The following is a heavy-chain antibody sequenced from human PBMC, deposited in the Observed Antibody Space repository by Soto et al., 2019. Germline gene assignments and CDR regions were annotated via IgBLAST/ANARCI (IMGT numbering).Heavy chain of an antibody. J-gene: IGHJ6*02. Sequence: GGSLKISCKGSGYSFTSYWISWVRQMPGKGREWMGRIDPSDSYTNYSPSFQGHVTISADKSISTAYLQWSSLKASDTAMYYCASSGFWIGYYDYGMDVGGQGTTVTVSS. CDR1: GYSFTSYW. CDR2: IDPSDSYT. V-gene: IGHV5-10-1*01. CDR3: ASSGFWIGYYDYGMDV. D-gene: IGHD3-3*01.